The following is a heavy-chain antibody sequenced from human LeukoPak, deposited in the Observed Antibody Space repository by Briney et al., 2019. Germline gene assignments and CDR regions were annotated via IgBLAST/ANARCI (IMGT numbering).Heavy chain of an antibody. D-gene: IGHD3-10*01. CDR1: GGSISSYY. CDR2: IHYSGST. CDR3: ARGASWFGESLYYFDY. V-gene: IGHV4-59*01. Sequence: SETLSLTCTVSGGSISSYYWSWIRQPPGKGLEWIGYIHYSGSTNYNPSLKSRVTISVDTSRNQFSLKLSSVTAADTAVYYCARGASWFGESLYYFDYRGQGTLVTVSS. J-gene: IGHJ4*02.